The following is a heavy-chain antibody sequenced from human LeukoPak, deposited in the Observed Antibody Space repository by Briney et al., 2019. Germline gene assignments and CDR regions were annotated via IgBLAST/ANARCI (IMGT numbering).Heavy chain of an antibody. V-gene: IGHV3-23*01. CDR3: VKDRGVRYFDWSFDY. J-gene: IGHJ4*02. CDR2: ISGDGITT. D-gene: IGHD3-9*01. Sequence: PGGSLRLSCAASGVTFSSYVMSWVRQAPGKGLEWVSVISGDGITTHYAGSVKGRFTISRDNSRNTLYLHMSSLRAEDTAVYYCVKDRGVRYFDWSFDYWGQGTLLTVSS. CDR1: GVTFSSYV.